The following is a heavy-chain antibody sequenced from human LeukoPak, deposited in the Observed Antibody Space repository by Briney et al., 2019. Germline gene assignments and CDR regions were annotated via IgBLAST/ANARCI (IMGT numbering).Heavy chain of an antibody. J-gene: IGHJ6*03. CDR1: GASIYSSTYY. CDR3: ARWYCSSTTCYHMDV. Sequence: SETLSLTCTVSGASIYSSTYYWSWIRQPPGKGLEYIGHIYYSGNTDYNPSLKSRVTISVDTSKNQFSLNLSSVTAADTAVYYCARWYCSSTTCYHMDVWGKGTTVTVSS. V-gene: IGHV4-61*01. CDR2: IYYSGNT. D-gene: IGHD2/OR15-2a*01.